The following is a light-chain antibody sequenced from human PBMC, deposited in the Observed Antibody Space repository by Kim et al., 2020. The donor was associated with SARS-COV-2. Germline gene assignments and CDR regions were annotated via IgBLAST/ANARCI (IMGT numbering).Light chain of an antibody. CDR2: DHG. V-gene: IGLV1-51*01. CDR3: GAWDDSLSAVV. Sequence: GQKVTISCSGSSSNIGNNNVFWYQQFPGTAPKLLIYDHGKRPSGIPDRFSGSKSDTSGTLGITGLQTGDEADYYCGAWDDSLSAVVFGGGTQLTVL. CDR1: SSNIGNNN. J-gene: IGLJ2*01.